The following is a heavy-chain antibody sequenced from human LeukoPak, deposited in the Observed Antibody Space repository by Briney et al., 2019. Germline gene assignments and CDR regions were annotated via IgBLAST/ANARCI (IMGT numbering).Heavy chain of an antibody. D-gene: IGHD3-3*01. V-gene: IGHV1-2*02. Sequence: ASVKVSCKASGYTFTGYYMHWVRQAPGQGLEWMGWINPNSGGTNYAQKFQGRVTMTRDTSISTVYMELSRLRSDDTAVYYCAKDPDDFWSGYSVDYWGQGTLVTVSS. CDR2: INPNSGGT. CDR1: GYTFTGYY. J-gene: IGHJ4*02. CDR3: AKDPDDFWSGYSVDY.